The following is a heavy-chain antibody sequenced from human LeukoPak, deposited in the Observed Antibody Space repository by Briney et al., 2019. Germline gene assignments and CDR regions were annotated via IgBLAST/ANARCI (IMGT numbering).Heavy chain of an antibody. V-gene: IGHV1-24*01. CDR1: GYTFTSYA. Sequence: ASVKVSCKASGYTFTSYAMNWVRQAPGQGLEWMGGFDPEDGETIYAQKFQGRVTMTEDTSTDTAYMELSSLRSEDTAVYYCATVREYYGSGAIFDYWGQGTLVTVSS. CDR3: ATVREYYGSGAIFDY. D-gene: IGHD3-10*01. J-gene: IGHJ4*02. CDR2: FDPEDGET.